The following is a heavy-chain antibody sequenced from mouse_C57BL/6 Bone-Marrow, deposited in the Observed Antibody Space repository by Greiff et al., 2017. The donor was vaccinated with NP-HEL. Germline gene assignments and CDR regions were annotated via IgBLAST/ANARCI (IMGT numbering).Heavy chain of an antibody. J-gene: IGHJ2*01. CDR2: FHPYNDDT. V-gene: IGHV1-47*01. Sequence: QLQLQQSGAELVKPGASVKMSCKASGYTFTTYPIEWVKQNHGKSLEWIGNFHPYNDDTEYNEKFKNKATLTVEKSSSTVYLELSRLTSDDSSVYYCARGGNYWYYFDYWGQGTTLTVSS. CDR1: GYTFTTYP. CDR3: ARGGNYWYYFDY. D-gene: IGHD2-1*01.